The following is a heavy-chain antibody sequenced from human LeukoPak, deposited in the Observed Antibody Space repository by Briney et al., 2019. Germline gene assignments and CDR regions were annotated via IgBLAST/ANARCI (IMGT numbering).Heavy chain of an antibody. CDR3: ARGGLYPRY. Sequence: SETLSLTCAVCGGSFSGYYWSWIRQPPGKGLEWIGEINHSGSTNYNPSLKSRVTISVDTSKNQFSLKLSSVTAADTAVYYCARGGLYPRYWGQGTLVTVSS. V-gene: IGHV4-34*01. D-gene: IGHD2-8*01. CDR2: INHSGST. CDR1: GGSFSGYY. J-gene: IGHJ4*02.